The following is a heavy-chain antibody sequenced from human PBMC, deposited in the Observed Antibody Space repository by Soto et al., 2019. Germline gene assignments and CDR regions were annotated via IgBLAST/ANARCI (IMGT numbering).Heavy chain of an antibody. D-gene: IGHD3-9*01. CDR2: ISYDGSNK. CDR1: GFTFSSYA. J-gene: IGHJ4*02. V-gene: IGHV3-30-3*01. CDR3: ARGARLDYDILTGYYMH. Sequence: GGSLRLSCAASGFTFSSYAMHWVRQAPGKGLEWVAVISYDGSNKYYADSVKGRFTISRDNSKNTLYLQMNSLRAEDTAVYYCARGARLDYDILTGYYMHWGQGTLVTVSS.